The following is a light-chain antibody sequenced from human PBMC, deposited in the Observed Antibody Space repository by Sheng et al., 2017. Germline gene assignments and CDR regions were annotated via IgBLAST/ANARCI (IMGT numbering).Light chain of an antibody. CDR2: GAS. CDR3: QQFNSYPYT. J-gene: IGKJ2*01. V-gene: IGKV1-13*02. Sequence: AIQLTQSPSSLSASVGDRVSITCRASQGISSAVAWYQQKPGKPPKLLIYGASSLKNGVPSRFSGSGSGTDFTLTISSLQPEDFATYYCQQFNSYPYTFGQGTKLEI. CDR1: QGISSA.